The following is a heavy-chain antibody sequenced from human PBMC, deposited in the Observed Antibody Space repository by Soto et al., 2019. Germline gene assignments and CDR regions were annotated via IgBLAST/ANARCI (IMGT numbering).Heavy chain of an antibody. J-gene: IGHJ3*02. CDR2: IYPGDSDT. CDR1: GYSFTSYW. CDR3: ARLSEGTQHYGDYPGRAFDI. V-gene: IGHV5-51*01. D-gene: IGHD4-17*01. Sequence: GESLKISCKGSGYSFTSYWIGWVRQMPGKGLEWMGIIYPGDSDTRYSPSFQGQVTISADKSISTAYLQWSSLKASDTAMYYCARLSEGTQHYGDYPGRAFDIWGQGTMVTVSS.